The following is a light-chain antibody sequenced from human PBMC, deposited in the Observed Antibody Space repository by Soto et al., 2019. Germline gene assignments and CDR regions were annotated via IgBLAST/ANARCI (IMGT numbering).Light chain of an antibody. CDR2: DAS. CDR1: QSISSW. CDR3: QQVNSYPIT. J-gene: IGKJ5*01. V-gene: IGKV1-5*01. Sequence: DIQMTQSPSTLSASVGDRFTITCRASQSISSWLAWYQQKPGKAPKVLIYDASSLESGVPSRFSGSGSGTEFSLTISSLQPDDFATYYCQQVNSYPITFGQGTRLEIK.